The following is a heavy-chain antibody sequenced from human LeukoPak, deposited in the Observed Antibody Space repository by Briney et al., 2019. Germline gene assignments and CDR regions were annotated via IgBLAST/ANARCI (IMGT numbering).Heavy chain of an antibody. Sequence: GESLKISCKGSGYSFTSYWIGWVRQMPGKGLEWMGIIYPGDSDTRYSPSFQGQVTISADKSISTAYLQWSSLKASDTAMYYCARSGRMIVVVIPDAFDIWGQGTMVTVSS. V-gene: IGHV5-51*01. J-gene: IGHJ3*02. CDR2: IYPGDSDT. CDR3: ARSGRMIVVVIPDAFDI. D-gene: IGHD3-22*01. CDR1: GYSFTSYW.